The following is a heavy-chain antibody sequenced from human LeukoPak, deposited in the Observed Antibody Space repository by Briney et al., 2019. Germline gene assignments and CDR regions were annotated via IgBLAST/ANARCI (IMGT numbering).Heavy chain of an antibody. D-gene: IGHD6-13*01. J-gene: IGHJ6*03. Sequence: KPSETLSLTCTVSGGSISSYYWSWIRQPAGKGLEWIGRIYTSGSTNYNPSLKSRVTMSVDTSKNQFSLKLSSVTAADTAVYYCARNSAAGTHYYMDVWGKGTTVTVSS. CDR3: ARNSAAGTHYYMDV. V-gene: IGHV4-4*07. CDR1: GGSISSYY. CDR2: IYTSGST.